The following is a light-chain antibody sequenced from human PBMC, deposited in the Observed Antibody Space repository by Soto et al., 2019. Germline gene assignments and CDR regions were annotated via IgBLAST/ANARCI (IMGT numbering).Light chain of an antibody. Sequence: QSVLTQPASVSRSPGQSITISCSGTTNDVGGYNYVSWYQQHPGKAPKLLIYGVTDRPSGVSSRFSGSKSGNAASLTISGLQAEDEGDYYCSSYTSSYTWIFGGGTKVTVL. CDR3: SSYTSSYTWI. CDR2: GVT. CDR1: TNDVGGYNY. V-gene: IGLV2-14*03. J-gene: IGLJ3*02.